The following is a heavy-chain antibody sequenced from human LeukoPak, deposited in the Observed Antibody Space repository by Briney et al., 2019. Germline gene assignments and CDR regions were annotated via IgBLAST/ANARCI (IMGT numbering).Heavy chain of an antibody. J-gene: IGHJ4*02. CDR1: GYTLTELS. D-gene: IGHD3-22*01. V-gene: IGHV1-24*01. Sequence: ASVKVSCKVSGYTLTELSMHWVRQAPGKGLEWMGGFDPEDGETIYAQKFQGRVTMTEDTSTDTAYMELSSLRSEDTAVYYCATVYYDSSGYYWAYFDYWGQGTLVTVSS. CDR3: ATVYYDSSGYYWAYFDY. CDR2: FDPEDGET.